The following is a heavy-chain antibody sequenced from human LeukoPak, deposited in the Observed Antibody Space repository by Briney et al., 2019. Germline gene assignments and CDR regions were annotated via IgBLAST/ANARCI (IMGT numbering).Heavy chain of an antibody. D-gene: IGHD2-15*01. V-gene: IGHV1-8*01. CDR3: ARESKAGYPNDY. CDR1: GYTFTSYD. J-gene: IGHJ4*02. CDR2: MNPNSGNT. Sequence: ASVKVSCKASGYTFTSYDINWVRQATGQGLEWMGWMNPNSGNTGYAQKFQGRVTMTRNTSISTAYMELSSLRSEDTAVYYCARESKAGYPNDYWGQGTLVTVSS.